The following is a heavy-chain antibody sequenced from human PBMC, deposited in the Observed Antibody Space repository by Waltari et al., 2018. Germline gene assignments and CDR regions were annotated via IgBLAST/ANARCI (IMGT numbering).Heavy chain of an antibody. Sequence: VQLQESGPGLARPSETLSLTCVVSSYSIRSGYFWGWIRQPPGEGLECVASISGSGATPFYADAVKGRFTIVRDNSRDTVYLQMNSLRVDDSAVYYCAKGSRGYTNYFFDSWGQGTLVSVSS. D-gene: IGHD3-16*02. J-gene: IGHJ4*02. CDR1: SYSIRSGY. CDR2: ISGSGATP. CDR3: AKGSRGYTNYFFDS. V-gene: IGHV3-23*01.